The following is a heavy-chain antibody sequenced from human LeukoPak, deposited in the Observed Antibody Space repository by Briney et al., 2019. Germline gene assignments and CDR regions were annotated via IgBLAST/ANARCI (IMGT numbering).Heavy chain of an antibody. CDR3: ARVSVLTGFFDY. J-gene: IGHJ4*02. Sequence: SETLSLTCTVSGGSISSSSYYWGWIRQPPGKGLEWIGSIYYSGSTNYNPSLKSRVTISVDTSKNQFSLKLSSVTAADTAVYYCARVSVLTGFFDYWGQGTLVTASS. CDR1: GGSISSSSYY. CDR2: IYYSGST. D-gene: IGHD3-9*01. V-gene: IGHV4-39*07.